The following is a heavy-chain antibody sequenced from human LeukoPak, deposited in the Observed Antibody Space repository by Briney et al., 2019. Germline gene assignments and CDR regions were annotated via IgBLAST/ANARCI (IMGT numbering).Heavy chain of an antibody. CDR3: ARGGYFEAVAGTGDY. D-gene: IGHD6-19*01. Sequence: GGSLRLSCAASGFTFGNYWMSWVGQAPWKGLEWVANIKEDGGEKYYVDSVKGRFTISRDNAKNSLYLQMNSLRAEDTAVYYCARGGYFEAVAGTGDYWGQGTLVTVSS. J-gene: IGHJ4*02. CDR2: IKEDGGEK. CDR1: GFTFGNYW. V-gene: IGHV3-7*05.